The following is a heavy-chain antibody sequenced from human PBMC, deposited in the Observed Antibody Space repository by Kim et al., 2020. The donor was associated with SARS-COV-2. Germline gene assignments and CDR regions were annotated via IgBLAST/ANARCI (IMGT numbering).Heavy chain of an antibody. CDR2: TYYSSKWST. J-gene: IGHJ4*02. V-gene: IGHV6-1*01. CDR1: GDSVSSSSTA. CDR3: TRQTYRALDY. Sequence: SQTLSLTCAISGDSVSSSSTAWNWIRQSPSRGLEWLGRTYYSSKWSTEYAVSVKGRIDINPDTSKNQFSLQLNSVTLEDTAVYYCTRQTYRALDYWGQGTLVSVSS. D-gene: IGHD2-2*02.